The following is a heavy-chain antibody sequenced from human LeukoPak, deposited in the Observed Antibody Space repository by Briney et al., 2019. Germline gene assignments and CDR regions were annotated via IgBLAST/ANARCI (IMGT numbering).Heavy chain of an antibody. CDR1: GYTLTELS. CDR2: FDPEDGET. J-gene: IGHJ5*02. CDR3: ATRPHHYYPRFDH. V-gene: IGHV1-24*01. D-gene: IGHD3-10*01. Sequence: ASVKVSCKVSGYTLTELSMHWVRQAPGKGLEWMGGFDPEDGETIYAQKFQGRVTMTEDTSTDTAYMELSSVRSEDTAVYYCATRPHHYYPRFDHWGQGTLVTVSS.